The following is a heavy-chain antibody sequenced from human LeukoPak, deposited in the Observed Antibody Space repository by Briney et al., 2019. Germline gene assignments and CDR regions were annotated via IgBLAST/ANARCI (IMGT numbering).Heavy chain of an antibody. Sequence: GASVKVSCKVSGYTLTELSMHWVRQAPGKGLEWMGGFDPEDGETIYAQKFQGRVTMTEDTSTDTAYMELSSLRSEDTAVYYCANGADRYSGSYQNWFDPWGQGTLVTVSS. D-gene: IGHD1-26*01. CDR2: FDPEDGET. CDR3: ANGADRYSGSYQNWFDP. V-gene: IGHV1-24*01. J-gene: IGHJ5*02. CDR1: GYTLTELS.